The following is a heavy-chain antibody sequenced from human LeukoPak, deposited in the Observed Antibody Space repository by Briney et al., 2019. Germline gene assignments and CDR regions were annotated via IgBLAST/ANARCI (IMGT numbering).Heavy chain of an antibody. CDR2: IWYDGSNK. Sequence: GGSLRLSCAASGFTFSSYGVHWVRQAPGKGLEWVAVIWYDGSNKYYADSVKGRFTISRDNSKNTLYLQMNSLRAEDTAVYYCASGPKEGFDYFDYWGQGTLVTVSS. V-gene: IGHV3-33*08. J-gene: IGHJ4*02. CDR1: GFTFSSYG. D-gene: IGHD3-10*01. CDR3: ASGPKEGFDYFDY.